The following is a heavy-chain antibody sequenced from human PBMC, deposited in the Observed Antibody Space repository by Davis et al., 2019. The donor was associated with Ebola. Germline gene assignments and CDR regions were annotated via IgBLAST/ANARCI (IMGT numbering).Heavy chain of an antibody. Sequence: GESLKISCKGSGYSFSSYWIAWVRQMPGKGLEWMGIICPGDSDTRYSPSFQGQVTISADKSTSTVHLQWSSLKASDTAMYYCARRPAVVMGAMDVWGKGTTVTVSP. D-gene: IGHD3-22*01. CDR2: ICPGDSDT. V-gene: IGHV5-51*01. J-gene: IGHJ6*04. CDR1: GYSFSSYW. CDR3: ARRPAVVMGAMDV.